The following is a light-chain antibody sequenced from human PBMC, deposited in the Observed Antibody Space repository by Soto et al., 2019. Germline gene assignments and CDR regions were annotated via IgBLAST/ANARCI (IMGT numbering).Light chain of an antibody. CDR2: RAS. Sequence: EIVLTQSPGTLSLSPGERATLSCRASQSVSSSYLAWYQQKIGQAPRLLIYRASSRATGIPDRFSGSGSGTDFSLSINRLEADECAVYYCQQHDKSVTFGGETKVEI. J-gene: IGKJ4*01. V-gene: IGKV3-20*01. CDR1: QSVSSSY. CDR3: QQHDKSVT.